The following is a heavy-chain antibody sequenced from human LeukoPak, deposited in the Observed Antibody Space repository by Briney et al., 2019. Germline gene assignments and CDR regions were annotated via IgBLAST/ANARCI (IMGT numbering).Heavy chain of an antibody. CDR1: GGSISSGGYY. CDR3: ARRYCSGGSCYDY. J-gene: IGHJ4*02. V-gene: IGHV4-31*03. Sequence: SETLSLTCTVSGGSISSGGYYWSWIRQHPGKGLERIGYIYYSGSTYYNPSLKSRVTISVDTSKNQFSLKLSSVTAADTAVYYCARRYCSGGSCYDYWGQGTLVTVSS. D-gene: IGHD2-15*01. CDR2: IYYSGST.